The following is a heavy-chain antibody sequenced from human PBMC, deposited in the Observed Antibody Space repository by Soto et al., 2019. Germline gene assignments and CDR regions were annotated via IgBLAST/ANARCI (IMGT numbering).Heavy chain of an antibody. Sequence: GGSLRLSCAASGFTFSDYYMSWIRQAPGKGLEWVSYISSSGSTIYYADSVKGRFTISRDNAKNSLYLQMNSLRAEDTAVYYCARDRRSSSWYWFDPWGQGTLVTVSS. CDR3: ARDRRSSSWYWFDP. CDR1: GFTFSDYY. J-gene: IGHJ5*02. V-gene: IGHV3-11*01. CDR2: ISSSGSTI. D-gene: IGHD6-13*01.